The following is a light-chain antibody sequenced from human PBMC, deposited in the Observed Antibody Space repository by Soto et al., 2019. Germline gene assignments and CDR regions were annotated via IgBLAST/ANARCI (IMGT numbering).Light chain of an antibody. J-gene: IGKJ1*01. CDR3: QQFNTSPWT. CDR1: QSVSIW. Sequence: DIQMTQSPSTLSASEGDRVTISCRASQSVSIWLAWYQQTPGRAPKLLIYKSSILESGVPSRFSGSGSGTEYTLTISSMQPDDFATYYCQQFNTSPWTFGQGTKVEIK. V-gene: IGKV1-5*03. CDR2: KSS.